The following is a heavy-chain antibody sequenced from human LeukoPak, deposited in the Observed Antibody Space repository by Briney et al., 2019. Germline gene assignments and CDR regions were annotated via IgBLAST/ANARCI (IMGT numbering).Heavy chain of an antibody. V-gene: IGHV4-39*01. CDR2: IYYSGST. CDR1: GGSISHSNYY. D-gene: IGHD4-23*01. Sequence: SETLSLTCTVSGGSISHSNYYWGWIRQPPGKGLEWIGSIYYSGSTYYNPSLKSRVTISVDTSKNQFSLKLSSVTAADTAVYYCARHRTVANWYFDLWGRGTLVTVSS. J-gene: IGHJ2*01. CDR3: ARHRTVANWYFDL.